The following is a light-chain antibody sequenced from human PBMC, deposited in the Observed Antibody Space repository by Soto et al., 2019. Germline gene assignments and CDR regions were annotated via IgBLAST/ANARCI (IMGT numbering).Light chain of an antibody. CDR2: DVS. CDR3: CSYSSGTTPWV. Sequence: SALTQPASVSGSPGQSITISCTGTASDVGGYNFVSWYQKHPGKAPKLIIYDVSDRASGVSNRFSGSKSGNTASLTISGLQAEDEGDYYCCSYSSGTTPWVFGTGTKVTVL. J-gene: IGLJ1*01. CDR1: ASDVGGYNF. V-gene: IGLV2-14*03.